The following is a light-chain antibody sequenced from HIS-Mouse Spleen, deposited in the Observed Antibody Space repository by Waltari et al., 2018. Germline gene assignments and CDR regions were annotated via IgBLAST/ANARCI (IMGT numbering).Light chain of an antibody. V-gene: IGLV2-14*01. Sequence: QSALTQPASVSGSPGQSITISCTGTSSDFGLYNYVSWYQQHPGKAPKLMIYEVSNRPSGVSNRFSGSKSGNTASLTISGLQAEDEAEYYCSSYTSSSTFFGTGTKVTVL. CDR1: SSDFGLYNY. J-gene: IGLJ1*01. CDR2: EVS. CDR3: SSYTSSSTF.